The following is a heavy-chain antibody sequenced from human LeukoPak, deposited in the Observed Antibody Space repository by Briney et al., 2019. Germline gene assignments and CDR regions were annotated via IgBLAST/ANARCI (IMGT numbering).Heavy chain of an antibody. D-gene: IGHD6-13*01. V-gene: IGHV3-9*01. CDR3: AKDRRALYSIAAAGTFDY. Sequence: GRSLRLSCAASGFTFDDYAMHWVRQAPGKGLEWVSGISWNSGSIGYADSVKGRFTISRDNAKNSLYLQMNSLRAEDTAVYYCAKDRRALYSIAAAGTFDYWGQGTLVTVSS. CDR2: ISWNSGSI. J-gene: IGHJ4*02. CDR1: GFTFDDYA.